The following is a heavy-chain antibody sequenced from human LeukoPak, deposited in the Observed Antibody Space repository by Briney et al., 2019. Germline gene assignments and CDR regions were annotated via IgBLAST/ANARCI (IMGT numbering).Heavy chain of an antibody. D-gene: IGHD5-18*01. CDR2: ISIDSTTI. V-gene: IGHV3-48*01. Sequence: GGSLRLSCVASGFSFTTYSMHWVRQAPGKGLEWVSYISIDSTTIYYAASAKGRFTISRDNVKNSLYLQMNSLTAEDTAMYYCARDVGYRSWFDPWGQGTLVTVSS. CDR1: GFSFTTYS. J-gene: IGHJ5*02. CDR3: ARDVGYRSWFDP.